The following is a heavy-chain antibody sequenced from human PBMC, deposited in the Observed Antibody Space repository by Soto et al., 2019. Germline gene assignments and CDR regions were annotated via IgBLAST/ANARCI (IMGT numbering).Heavy chain of an antibody. V-gene: IGHV1-69*12. CDR3: ARTDIVLVPAAPKMTTVPAGFDY. Sequence: QVQLVQSGAEVKKPGSSVKVSCKASGGTFSSYAISWVRQAPGQGLEWMGGIIPIFGTANYAQKFQGRVTITADEYTSTAYMELSSLRSEDTAVYYCARTDIVLVPAAPKMTTVPAGFDYWGQGTLVTVSS. CDR2: IIPIFGTA. J-gene: IGHJ4*02. CDR1: GGTFSSYA. D-gene: IGHD2-2*01.